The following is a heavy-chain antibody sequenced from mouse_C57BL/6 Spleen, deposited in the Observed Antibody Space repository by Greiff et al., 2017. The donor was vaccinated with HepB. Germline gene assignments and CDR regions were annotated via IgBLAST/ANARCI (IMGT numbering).Heavy chain of an antibody. V-gene: IGHV5-17*01. Sequence: EVKLVESGGGLVKPGGSLKLSCAASGFTFSDYGMHWVRQAPEKGLEWVAYISSGSSTIYYADTVKGRFTISRDNAKNTLFLQMTSLRSEDTAMYYCARAYDYDGDYYAMDYWGQGTSVTVSS. CDR3: ARAYDYDGDYYAMDY. D-gene: IGHD2-4*01. CDR1: GFTFSDYG. CDR2: ISSGSSTI. J-gene: IGHJ4*01.